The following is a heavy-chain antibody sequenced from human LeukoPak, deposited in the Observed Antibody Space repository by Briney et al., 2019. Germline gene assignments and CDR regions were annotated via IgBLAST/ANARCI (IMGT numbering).Heavy chain of an antibody. CDR2: IYYRGIT. CDR3: ARQERYYGSGSLKLDY. J-gene: IGHJ4*02. D-gene: IGHD3-10*01. V-gene: IGHV4-39*01. Sequence: SIYYRGITYYNPSLKSRVTISVDTSKNQFSLKLSSVTAADTAVYYCARQERYYGSGSLKLDYWGQGTLVTVSS.